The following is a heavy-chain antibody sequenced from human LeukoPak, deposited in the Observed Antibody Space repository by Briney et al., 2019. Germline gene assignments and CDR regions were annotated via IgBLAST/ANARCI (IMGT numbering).Heavy chain of an antibody. J-gene: IGHJ4*02. CDR3: ARVGGYYDRSAKYFIRPPEY. D-gene: IGHD3-22*01. CDR1: GYTFTSYD. Sequence: ASVKVSCKASGYTFTSYDINWVRQATGQGLEWMGWMNPNSGNTGYAQKFQGRVTMTRNTSISTAYMELSSLRSDDTAVYYCARVGGYYDRSAKYFIRPPEYWGQGTLVTVSS. V-gene: IGHV1-8*01. CDR2: MNPNSGNT.